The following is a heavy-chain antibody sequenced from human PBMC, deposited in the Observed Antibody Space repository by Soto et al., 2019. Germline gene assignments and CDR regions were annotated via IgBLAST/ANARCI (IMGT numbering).Heavy chain of an antibody. CDR2: IYYSGST. D-gene: IGHD4-4*01. CDR3: ARTEDYTYYFDY. J-gene: IGHJ4*02. CDR1: GVSISSSSYY. V-gene: IGHV4-39*01. Sequence: SETLSLTCTVSGVSISSSSYYWGWIRQPPGKGLEWIGSIYYSGSTYYNPSLKSRVTISVDTSKNQFSLKLSSVTAADTAVYYCARTEDYTYYFDYWGQGTLVTVSS.